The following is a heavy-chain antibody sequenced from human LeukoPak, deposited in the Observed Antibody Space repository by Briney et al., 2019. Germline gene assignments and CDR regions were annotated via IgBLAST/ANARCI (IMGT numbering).Heavy chain of an antibody. CDR2: ISTSGSTI. Sequence: GGSLRLSCAASGFTFSSYNMNWVRQAPGKGLEWVSYISTSGSTIYYADSVKGRFTISRDNAKNLLYLQMNGLRAADTAIYYCARSGYYPDYWGQGTLVTVSS. V-gene: IGHV3-48*03. D-gene: IGHD3-22*01. CDR1: GFTFSSYN. J-gene: IGHJ4*02. CDR3: ARSGYYPDY.